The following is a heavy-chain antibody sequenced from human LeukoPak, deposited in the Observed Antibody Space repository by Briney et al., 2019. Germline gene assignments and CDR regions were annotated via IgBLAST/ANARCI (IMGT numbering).Heavy chain of an antibody. CDR3: ARDVYRGKGAFDI. CDR1: GFTVSSNY. Sequence: GGSLRLSCAVSGFTVSSNYMSWVRQAPGKGLEWVSSIYSGESTYYAGSVKGRFTISRDNSKNTLHLQMNSLRADDTAVCYCARDVYRGKGAFDIWGQGTMVTVSS. CDR2: IYSGEST. J-gene: IGHJ3*02. D-gene: IGHD1-26*01. V-gene: IGHV3-53*05.